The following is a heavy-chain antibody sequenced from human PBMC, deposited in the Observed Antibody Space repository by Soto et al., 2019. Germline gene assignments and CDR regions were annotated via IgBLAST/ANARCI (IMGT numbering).Heavy chain of an antibody. Sequence: QVQLVQSGAEVKKPGSSVKVSCKTSGGTFSSYAISWVRQAPGQGLEWMGGIIPIFDTANYAQKFQGRVKITADESTSTDYMELSSLRSEDTAVYYCARHDCISTSCYYYYYYSMDVWGQGTTVTVSS. D-gene: IGHD2-2*01. CDR2: IIPIFDTA. CDR1: GGTFSSYA. CDR3: ARHDCISTSCYYYYYYSMDV. J-gene: IGHJ6*02. V-gene: IGHV1-69*12.